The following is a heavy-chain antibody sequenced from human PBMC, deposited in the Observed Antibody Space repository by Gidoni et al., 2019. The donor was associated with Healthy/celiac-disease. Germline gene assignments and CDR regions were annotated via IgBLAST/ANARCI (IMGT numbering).Heavy chain of an antibody. D-gene: IGHD2-2*01. V-gene: IGHV3-23*01. J-gene: IGHJ2*01. CDR2: ISGSGGST. Sequence: EVQLLESGGGLVQPGGSLRLSCAASGFTFSSYAMSWVRQAPGKGLEWVSAISGSGGSTSYADSGKGRFTISRDNSKNTLYLQMNSLRAEDTAVYYCAKAPTPAGGGYFDLWGRGTLVTVSS. CDR1: GFTFSSYA. CDR3: AKAPTPAGGGYFDL.